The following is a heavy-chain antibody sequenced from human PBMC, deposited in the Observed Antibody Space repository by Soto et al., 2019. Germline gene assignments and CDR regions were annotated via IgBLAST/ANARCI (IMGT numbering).Heavy chain of an antibody. V-gene: IGHV1-69*06. CDR1: GGTFSSYA. Sequence: SVKVSCKASGGTFSSYAISWVRQAPGQGLEWMGGIIPIFGTANYAQKFQGRVTITADKSTSTAYMELSSLRSEDTAVYYCARGGYSYGYVRNNWFDPWGQGALVTVSS. D-gene: IGHD5-18*01. CDR3: ARGGYSYGYVRNNWFDP. J-gene: IGHJ5*02. CDR2: IIPIFGTA.